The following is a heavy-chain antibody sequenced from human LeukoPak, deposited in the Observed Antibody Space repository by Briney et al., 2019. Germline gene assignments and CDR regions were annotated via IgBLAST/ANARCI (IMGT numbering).Heavy chain of an antibody. V-gene: IGHV3-7*01. Sequence: GGSLRLSCAASGFSFSAYWMTWVRQAPGAGLEFVANINPVGTATYYADPVKGRFTISRDNAKNLVYLQMNSLRAEDTAVYYCARGLSITLVFFESWGQGTLVTVSS. J-gene: IGHJ4*02. CDR3: ARGLSITLVFFES. D-gene: IGHD2/OR15-2a*01. CDR2: INPVGTAT. CDR1: GFSFSAYW.